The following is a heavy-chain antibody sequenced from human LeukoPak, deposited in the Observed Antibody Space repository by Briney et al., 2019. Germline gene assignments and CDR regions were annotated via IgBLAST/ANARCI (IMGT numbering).Heavy chain of an antibody. CDR2: INHSGST. CDR3: ARGRGPF. V-gene: IGHV4-39*07. J-gene: IGHJ4*02. CDR1: GGSISSSSYY. D-gene: IGHD3-10*01. Sequence: SETLSLTCTVSGGSISSSSYYWGWIRQPPGKGLEWIGEINHSGSTNYNPSLKSRVTISVDTSKNQFSLKLSSVTAADTAVYYCARGRGPFWGQGTLVTVSS.